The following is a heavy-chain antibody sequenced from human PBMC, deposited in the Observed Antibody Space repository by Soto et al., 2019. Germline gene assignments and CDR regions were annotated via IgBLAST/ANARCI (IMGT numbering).Heavy chain of an antibody. CDR1: SDSMDSGGYY. CDR2: IYSNGDT. CDR3: ARRGGSSSGYYYYAMDV. D-gene: IGHD6-6*01. Sequence: SETLSLTCSVSSDSMDSGGYYWSWIRQHPGKGLEWIGYIYSNGDTYYNPSLKSRVTISVDTSKNQFSLNLTSVTAADTAVYYCARRGGSSSGYYYYAMDVWGQGTTVTDSS. J-gene: IGHJ6*02. V-gene: IGHV4-31*03.